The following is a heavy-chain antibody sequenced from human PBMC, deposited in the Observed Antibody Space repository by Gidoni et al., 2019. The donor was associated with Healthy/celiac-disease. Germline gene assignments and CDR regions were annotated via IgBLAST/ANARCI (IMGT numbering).Heavy chain of an antibody. Sequence: EVQLVESGGGLVKPGGSLRLSCAASGFTFSSYSMNWVRQAPGKGLEWVSSISSSSSYIYYADSVKGRFTISRDNAKNSLYLQMNSLRAEDTAVYYCARGWFGDPLAAFDIWGQGTMVTVSS. V-gene: IGHV3-21*01. CDR1: GFTFSSYS. CDR2: ISSSSSYI. J-gene: IGHJ3*02. D-gene: IGHD3-10*01. CDR3: ARGWFGDPLAAFDI.